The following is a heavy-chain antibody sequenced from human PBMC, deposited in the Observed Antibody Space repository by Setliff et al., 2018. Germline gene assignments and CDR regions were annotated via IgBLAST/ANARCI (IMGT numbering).Heavy chain of an antibody. D-gene: IGHD3-3*01. J-gene: IGHJ4*02. CDR2: INHSGST. V-gene: IGHV4-34*01. CDR1: GGSFSGYY. Sequence: SETLSLTCAVYGGSFSGYYWSWIRQPPGKGLEWIGEINHSGSTNYNPSLKSRVTISVDTSKNQFSLKLSSVTAADTAVYYCARRVDYDFWSGHTDYWGQGTLVTVSS. CDR3: ARRVDYDFWSGHTDY.